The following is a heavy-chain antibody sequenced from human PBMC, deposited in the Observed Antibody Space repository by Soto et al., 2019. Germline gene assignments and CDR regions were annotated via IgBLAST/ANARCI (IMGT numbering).Heavy chain of an antibody. CDR3: ARHALVSNSPI. CDR1: GFTFSTYW. D-gene: IGHD6-6*01. CDR2: IKQDGTEK. J-gene: IGHJ4*02. V-gene: IGHV3-7*05. Sequence: EVQVVESGGGLVQPGGSLRLSCAASGFTFSTYWMSWVRQAPGKGPEWVANIKQDGTEKYYVDSVKGRFTISRDNAKNSLYLQMNSLRAEDTAVYYCARHALVSNSPIWGQGTLVTVSS.